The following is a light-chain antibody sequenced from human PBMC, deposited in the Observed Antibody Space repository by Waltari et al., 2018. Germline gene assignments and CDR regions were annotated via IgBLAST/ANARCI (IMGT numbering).Light chain of an antibody. V-gene: IGKV3-20*01. J-gene: IGKJ1*01. Sequence: EIVLTQSPGTLSLSPGERATLSCRASQSVSRALAWYQQKPGQAPRLLIYAASNRATGVPDRFRGSGSGTDFSLTISRLDPEDFAVYYCQHYVNLPVTFGQGTKVEI. CDR2: AAS. CDR1: QSVSRA. CDR3: QHYVNLPVT.